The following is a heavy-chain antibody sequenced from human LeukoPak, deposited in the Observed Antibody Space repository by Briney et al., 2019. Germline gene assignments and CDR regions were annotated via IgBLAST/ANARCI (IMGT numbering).Heavy chain of an antibody. CDR1: GFTFSRCW. CDR2: IKQDGSEK. Sequence: PGGSLRLSCAASGFTFSRCWMSWVRQAPGKGLEWVANIKQDGSEKYYVDPVKGRFTISRDNAKNSLYLQMNSLRAEDTAVYYCARDPREYQLLYGWFDPWGQGTLVTVSS. J-gene: IGHJ5*02. V-gene: IGHV3-7*01. CDR3: ARDPREYQLLYGWFDP. D-gene: IGHD2-2*02.